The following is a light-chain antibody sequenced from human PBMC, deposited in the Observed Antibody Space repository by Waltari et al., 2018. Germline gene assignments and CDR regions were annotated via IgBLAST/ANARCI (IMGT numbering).Light chain of an antibody. V-gene: IGLV3-21*04. CDR2: YDK. Sequence: SYVVTQAPSVSVAPGTTARITCGGNNIGSKSVNWYRQKPGQAPVLVMYYDKDRPSGIPGGFSGSNSGNTATLIISRVEAGDEADYYCQVWDSNNDHWVFGGGTRLTV. CDR1: NIGSKS. CDR3: QVWDSNNDHWV. J-gene: IGLJ3*02.